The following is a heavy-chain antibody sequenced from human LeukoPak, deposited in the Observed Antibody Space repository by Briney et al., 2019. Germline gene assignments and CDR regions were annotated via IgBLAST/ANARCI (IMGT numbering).Heavy chain of an antibody. J-gene: IGHJ4*02. CDR1: GFTFSSST. V-gene: IGHV3-21*01. CDR3: ARDLVLLEYYYDSSGYYGDY. D-gene: IGHD3-22*01. CDR2: ISSSSNYI. Sequence: GGSLRLSCAASGFTFSSSTMNWVRQAPGKGLEWVSSISSSSNYIYYADSVKGRFTISRDNAKNSLYLQMNSLRAEDTAVYYCARDLVLLEYYYDSSGYYGDYWGQGTLVTVSS.